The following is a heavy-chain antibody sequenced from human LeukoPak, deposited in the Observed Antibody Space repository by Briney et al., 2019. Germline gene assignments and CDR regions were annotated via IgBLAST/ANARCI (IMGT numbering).Heavy chain of an antibody. CDR1: GFTFSSYG. Sequence: GGSLRLSCAASGFTFSSYGMHWVRQAPGKGLEWVAVIWYDGSNKYYADSVKGRFTISRDNSKNTLYLQMNSLRAEDTVVYYCAKDPRPDTSGYWYWGQGTLVTVSS. CDR2: IWYDGSNK. D-gene: IGHD3-22*01. J-gene: IGHJ4*02. V-gene: IGHV3-33*06. CDR3: AKDPRPDTSGYWY.